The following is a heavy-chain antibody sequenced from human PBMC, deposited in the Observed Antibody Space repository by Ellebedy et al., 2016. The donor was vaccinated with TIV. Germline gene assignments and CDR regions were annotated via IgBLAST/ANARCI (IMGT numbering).Heavy chain of an antibody. CDR1: GFTFSTYA. Sequence: PGGSLRLSCSASGFTFSTYAMHWVRQAPGKGLEYVSAISSNGGSTYYADSVKGRFTISRDNSKNTLYLQMSSLRAEDTAVYYCVKDARPKAMIVVVITSLDYWGQGTLVTVSS. V-gene: IGHV3-64D*06. CDR2: ISSNGGST. J-gene: IGHJ4*02. CDR3: VKDARPKAMIVVVITSLDY. D-gene: IGHD3-22*01.